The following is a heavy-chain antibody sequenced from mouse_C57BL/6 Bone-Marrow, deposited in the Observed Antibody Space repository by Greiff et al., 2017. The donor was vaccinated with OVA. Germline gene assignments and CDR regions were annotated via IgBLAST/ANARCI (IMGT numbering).Heavy chain of an antibody. D-gene: IGHD1-1*01. CDR3: TRSLYGSSPYYAMDY. CDR2: IDPETGGT. Sequence: QVHVKQSGAELVRPGASVTLSCKASGYTFTDYEMHWVKQTPVHGLEWIGAIDPETGGTAYNQKFKGKAILTADKSSSTAYMELRSLTSEDSAVYYCTRSLYGSSPYYAMDYWGQGTSVTVSS. V-gene: IGHV1-15*01. J-gene: IGHJ4*01. CDR1: GYTFTDYE.